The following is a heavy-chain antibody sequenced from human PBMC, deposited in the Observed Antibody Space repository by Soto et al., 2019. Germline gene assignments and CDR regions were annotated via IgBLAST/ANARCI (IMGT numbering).Heavy chain of an antibody. CDR2: IKQDGSEK. CDR3: ARADIVVVPAATGDYGLTWDY. D-gene: IGHD2-2*01. Sequence: GGSLRLSCAASGFTFSSYWMSWVRQAPGKGLEWVANIKQDGSEKYYVDSVKGRFTISRDNAKNSLYLQMNSLRAEDTAVYYCARADIVVVPAATGDYGLTWDYWGQGTLVTVSS. J-gene: IGHJ4*02. V-gene: IGHV3-7*01. CDR1: GFTFSSYW.